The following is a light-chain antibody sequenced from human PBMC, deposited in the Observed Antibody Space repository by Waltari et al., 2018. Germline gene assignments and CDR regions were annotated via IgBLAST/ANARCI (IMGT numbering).Light chain of an antibody. CDR1: SHHVGSYA. CDR3: STWAYSLNGQV. J-gene: IGLJ3*02. V-gene: IGLV1-44*01. CDR2: GNS. Sequence: SAPTQAPSVSGSVGQKVPLSCPGNSHHVGSYALGWYQQISPGAPKTVMFGNSLPSGIPDRFSGSKSGTTASLTISGLQPEDEADYYCSTWAYSLNGQVFGGGTKLTVL.